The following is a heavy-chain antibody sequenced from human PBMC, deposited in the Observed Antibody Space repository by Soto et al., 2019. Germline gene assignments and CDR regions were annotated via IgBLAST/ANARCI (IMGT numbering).Heavy chain of an antibody. CDR3: ARWKTGPDAFDI. J-gene: IGHJ3*02. CDR1: GGSFSGYY. V-gene: IGHV4-34*01. Sequence: SETLSLTCAVYGGSFSGYYWSWIRRPPGKGLEWIGEINHSGSTNYNPSLKSRVTISVDTSKNQFSLKLSSVTAADTAVYYCARWKTGPDAFDIWGQGTMVTVSS. D-gene: IGHD1-1*01. CDR2: INHSGST.